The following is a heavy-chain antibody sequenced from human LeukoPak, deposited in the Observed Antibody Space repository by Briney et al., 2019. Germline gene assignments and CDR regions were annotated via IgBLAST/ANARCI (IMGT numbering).Heavy chain of an antibody. CDR3: ARVFRRVRGVIRAYYYYYMDV. J-gene: IGHJ6*03. Sequence: WVRQPPGKGLEWIGSIYYSGSTYYNPSLKSRVTISVDTSKNQFSLKLSSVTAADTAVYYCARVFRRVRGVIRAYYYYYMDVWGKGTTVTVSS. V-gene: IGHV4-39*07. D-gene: IGHD3-10*01. CDR2: IYYSGST.